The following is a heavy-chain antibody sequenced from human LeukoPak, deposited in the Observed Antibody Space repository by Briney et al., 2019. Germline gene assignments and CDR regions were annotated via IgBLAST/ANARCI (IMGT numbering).Heavy chain of an antibody. D-gene: IGHD3-10*01. Sequence: SETLSLTCTVSGGSISSYYWSWIRQPPGKGLEWIGYISYSGSTNYNPSLKSRVTISVDTSKNQFSLKLNSVTAADTAVYYCARGEPYHYGSGTLVDYFDYWGQGTLVTVSS. CDR3: ARGEPYHYGSGTLVDYFDY. CDR1: GGSISSYY. CDR2: ISYSGST. V-gene: IGHV4-59*01. J-gene: IGHJ4*02.